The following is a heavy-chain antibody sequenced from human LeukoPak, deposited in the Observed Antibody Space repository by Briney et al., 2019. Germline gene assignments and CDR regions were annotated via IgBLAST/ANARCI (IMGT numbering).Heavy chain of an antibody. CDR1: GFAFYDFG. CDR3: ARPLYYYDSSAPFDI. V-gene: IGHV3-74*01. Sequence: GGSLRLSCVASGFAFYDFGMHWVRRAPGKGLEWVSRINSDGSSTSYAESVKGRFTISRDNAKNTLYLQMNSLRAEDTAVYYCARPLYYYDSSAPFDIWGQGTMVTVSS. J-gene: IGHJ3*02. CDR2: INSDGSST. D-gene: IGHD3-22*01.